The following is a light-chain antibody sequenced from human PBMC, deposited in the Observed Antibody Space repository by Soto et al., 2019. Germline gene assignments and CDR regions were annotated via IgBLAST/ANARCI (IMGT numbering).Light chain of an antibody. J-gene: IGKJ1*01. Sequence: DIVLTQSPGTLSLSAGERATLSCRASQSVTSDYLAWYQQKPGQAPRLLIYDVSTRATGIPDRFSASGSGTDFTLAINRLEPEDFALYYCQHSDTSSWTFGQVTRVEIK. CDR3: QHSDTSSWT. V-gene: IGKV3-20*01. CDR2: DVS. CDR1: QSVTSDY.